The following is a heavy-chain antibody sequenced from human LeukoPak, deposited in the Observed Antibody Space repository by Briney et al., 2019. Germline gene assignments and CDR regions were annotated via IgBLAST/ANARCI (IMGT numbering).Heavy chain of an antibody. J-gene: IGHJ4*02. CDR3: ANYHDYSNFQGAYYLDY. Sequence: SETLSLTCTVSGGSISGYYWSWIRQPPGKGLEWIGNIYYSGSTNYNPSLKSRVTISVDTSKNQFSLKLSSVTAADTAVYYCANYHDYSNFQGAYYLDYWGQGTLITVSS. D-gene: IGHD4-11*01. CDR2: IYYSGST. CDR1: GGSISGYY. V-gene: IGHV4-59*08.